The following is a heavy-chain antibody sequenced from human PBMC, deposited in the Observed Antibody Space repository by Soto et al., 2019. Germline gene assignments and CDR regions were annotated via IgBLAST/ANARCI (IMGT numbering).Heavy chain of an antibody. Sequence: QVQLVESGGGVVQPGRSLRLSCAASGFTFSSYGMHWVRQAPGKGLEWVAVISYDGSNKYYADSVKGRFTISRDNSKNTLYLQMNSLRAEDTAVYYCAKLAADWLNDYYDSSGYGAAFDYWGQGTLVTVSS. D-gene: IGHD3-22*01. CDR1: GFTFSSYG. V-gene: IGHV3-30*18. CDR3: AKLAADWLNDYYDSSGYGAAFDY. CDR2: ISYDGSNK. J-gene: IGHJ4*02.